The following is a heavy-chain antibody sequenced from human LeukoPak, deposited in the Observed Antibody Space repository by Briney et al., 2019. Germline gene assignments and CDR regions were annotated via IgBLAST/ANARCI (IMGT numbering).Heavy chain of an antibody. CDR1: GGSISRGGYH. CDR3: ARGIQHFDS. J-gene: IGHJ4*02. Sequence: PSETLSLTCSVSGGSISRGGYHWSWLRQHPGKGLEWIGNIYYSGSTDYNPSLKSRVTISVDRSKNQFSLKLSSVTAADTAVYYCARGIQHFDSWGQGTLVTVSS. V-gene: IGHV4-30-4*01. CDR2: IYYSGST.